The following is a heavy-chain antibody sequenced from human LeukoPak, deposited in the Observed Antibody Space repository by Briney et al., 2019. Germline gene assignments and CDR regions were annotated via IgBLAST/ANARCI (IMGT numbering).Heavy chain of an antibody. V-gene: IGHV3-48*01. CDR2: ISSSSSTI. CDR1: GFTVSRDY. D-gene: IGHD4-17*01. CDR3: AREKTYGDYRYYYYYMDV. J-gene: IGHJ6*03. Sequence: GGSLRLSCAASGFTVSRDYMSWVRQAPGKGLEWVSYISSSSSTIYYADSVKGRFTISRDNAKNSLYLQMNSLRAEDTAVYYCAREKTYGDYRYYYYYMDVWGKGTTVTVSS.